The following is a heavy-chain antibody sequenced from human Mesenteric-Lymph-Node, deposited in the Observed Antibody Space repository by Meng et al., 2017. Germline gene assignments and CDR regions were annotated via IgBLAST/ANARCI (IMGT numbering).Heavy chain of an antibody. CDR3: AKNYHYSGSGGPLHY. V-gene: IGHV3-30*18. J-gene: IGHJ4*02. D-gene: IGHD3-10*01. CDR2: ISHDGSNK. Sequence: QVQLVESGGGVVQPGRSLSLPCGASGFTFSNYGIHWVRQAPGKGLEWVAVISHDGSNKYYAESVKGRFTVSRDNSKNTLFLQMDSLRAEDTALYFCAKNYHYSGSGGPLHYWGQGTLVTVSS. CDR1: GFTFSNYG.